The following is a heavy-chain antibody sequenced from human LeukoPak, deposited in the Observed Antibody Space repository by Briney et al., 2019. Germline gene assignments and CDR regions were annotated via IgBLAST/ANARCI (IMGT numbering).Heavy chain of an antibody. V-gene: IGHV4-38-2*02. CDR3: ARVHGSFPGVF. CDR2: IFHNGST. J-gene: IGHJ4*02. CDR1: GYSIGTWYY. D-gene: IGHD3-10*01. Sequence: PSETLSLTCTVSGYSIGTWYYWGWIRQPPGKGLEWIGSIFHNGSTHYNPSLESRVTISLDTSKNQFSLRLSSVTAADTALYYCARVHGSFPGVFWGQGTLVTVSS.